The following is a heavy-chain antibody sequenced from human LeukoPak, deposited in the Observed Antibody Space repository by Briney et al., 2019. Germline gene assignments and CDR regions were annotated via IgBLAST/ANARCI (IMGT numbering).Heavy chain of an antibody. CDR1: GGSISSSSYY. Sequence: PSETLPLTCTVSGGSISSSSYYWGWIRQPPGKGLEWIGSIYYSGSTYYNPSLKSRVTISVDTSKNQFSLKLSSVTAADTAVYYCARQLIPKRWLQFGSWFDPWGQGTLVTVSS. CDR2: IYYSGST. D-gene: IGHD5-24*01. CDR3: ARQLIPKRWLQFGSWFDP. J-gene: IGHJ5*02. V-gene: IGHV4-39*01.